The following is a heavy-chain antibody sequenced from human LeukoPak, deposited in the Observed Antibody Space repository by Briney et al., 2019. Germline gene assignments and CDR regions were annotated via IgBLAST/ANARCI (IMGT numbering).Heavy chain of an antibody. CDR2: IYSGGTT. J-gene: IGHJ4*02. CDR1: AFTVSTNC. D-gene: IGHD5-18*01. V-gene: IGHV3-53*04. Sequence: GGSLRLSCAASAFTVSTNCMTCVRQAPGKGLEWVSTIYSGGTTYYADSVMGRFTISRHNSRNTLYLQMNSLRAEDTVVYDCARDDTVMAYYFDLWGQGTLVTVSS. CDR3: ARDDTVMAYYFDL.